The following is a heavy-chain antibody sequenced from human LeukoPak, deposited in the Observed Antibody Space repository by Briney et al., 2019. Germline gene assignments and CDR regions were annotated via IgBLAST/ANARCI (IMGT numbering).Heavy chain of an antibody. Sequence: ASVKASCKASEYSFTDYYIYWVRQAPGQGLEWMGWINPNSGGTNYARNFQGRVTMTRDTSISTAYMELTSLRSDDTAVYYCARDFSGSGSYYNGRWFDPWGQGTLVTVSS. CDR3: ARDFSGSGSYYNGRWFDP. V-gene: IGHV1-2*02. J-gene: IGHJ5*02. CDR2: INPNSGGT. D-gene: IGHD3-10*01. CDR1: EYSFTDYY.